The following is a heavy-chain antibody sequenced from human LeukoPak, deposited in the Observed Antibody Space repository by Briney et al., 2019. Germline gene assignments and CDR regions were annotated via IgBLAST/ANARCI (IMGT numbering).Heavy chain of an antibody. CDR1: GGSISSYY. V-gene: IGHV4-59*01. D-gene: IGHD5-24*01. J-gene: IGHJ4*02. Sequence: PSETLSLTCTVSGGSISSYYWSWIRQPPGKGLEWIGYIHYSGSTNSNPSLRSRVTISVDTSKNQFSLKVSSVTAADTAVYYCARSKDGFNADYWGQGILVTVSS. CDR2: IHYSGST. CDR3: ARSKDGFNADY.